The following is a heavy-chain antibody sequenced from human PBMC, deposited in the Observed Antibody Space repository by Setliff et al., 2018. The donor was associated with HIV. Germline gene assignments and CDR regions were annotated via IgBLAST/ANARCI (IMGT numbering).Heavy chain of an antibody. CDR2: LYNSEIT. V-gene: IGHV4-39*07. CDR1: GDSVSSTDCL. J-gene: IGHJ4*02. Sequence: LSLTCSVSGDSVSSTDCLWGWVRQPPGMGRQWIVTLYNSEITNYNPSFKNRVTMSVDKSRNHFSLILNSVTAAATAIYYCVRASLPGNHVFFDYWGQGRLVTVSS. CDR3: VRASLPGNHVFFDY.